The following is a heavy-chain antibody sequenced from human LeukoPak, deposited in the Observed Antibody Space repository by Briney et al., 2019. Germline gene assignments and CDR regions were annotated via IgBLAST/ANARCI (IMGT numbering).Heavy chain of an antibody. CDR1: RYTFTDYY. D-gene: IGHD3-9*01. V-gene: IGHV1-2*02. CDR3: ARKGGAVLTGYHY. Sequence: ASVKVSCKASRYTFTDYYINWVRQAPGQGLEWMGWINPNSAATNCAQKFQGRVTMTRDTSISTAYMELSSLRSDDTAVFYCARKGGAVLTGYHYWGQGTLVTVSS. J-gene: IGHJ4*02. CDR2: INPNSAAT.